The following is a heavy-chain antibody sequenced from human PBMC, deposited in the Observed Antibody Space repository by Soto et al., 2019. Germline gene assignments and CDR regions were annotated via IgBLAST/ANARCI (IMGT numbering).Heavy chain of an antibody. CDR3: ARDSVRDGSPGPRY. V-gene: IGHV3-48*02. Sequence: SRASCRVTFSIYMMNLFRQALGKGLEWVSYISSSGTTIYYADSVKGRFTISRDNAKNSLSLQMNSLRDEDTAVYYRARDSVRDGSPGPRYWGQGTLVTGFS. CDR2: ISSSGTTI. J-gene: IGHJ4*02. D-gene: IGHD3-10*01. CDR1: RVTFSIYM.